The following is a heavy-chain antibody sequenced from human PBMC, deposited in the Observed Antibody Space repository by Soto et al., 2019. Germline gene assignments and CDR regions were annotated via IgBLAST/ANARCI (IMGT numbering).Heavy chain of an antibody. Sequence: GGSMRLSCAASGFTFSSYEMNWVRQAPEKGLEWVSYISSSGSTISYADSVKGRFTISRDNAKNSLYLQMNSLRAEDTAVYYCARGVGVTPFDYWGQGTLVTVSS. D-gene: IGHD4-4*01. J-gene: IGHJ4*02. CDR2: ISSSGSTI. V-gene: IGHV3-48*03. CDR3: ARGVGVTPFDY. CDR1: GFTFSSYE.